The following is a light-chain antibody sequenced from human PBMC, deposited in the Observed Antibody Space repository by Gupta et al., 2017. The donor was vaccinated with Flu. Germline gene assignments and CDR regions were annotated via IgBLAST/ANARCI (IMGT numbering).Light chain of an antibody. Sequence: SALTQPTPLSGAPGPTITISCTGTSRDVGGYNDVSWYQHHPGKAPKLMIYEVIHRPSGVSNRFAGSNSGNTASLTISGLQAEDEADYYCSSYTSRNSLEFGGGTKLTVL. V-gene: IGLV2-14*01. CDR2: EVI. CDR3: SSYTSRNSLE. J-gene: IGLJ3*02. CDR1: SRDVGGYND.